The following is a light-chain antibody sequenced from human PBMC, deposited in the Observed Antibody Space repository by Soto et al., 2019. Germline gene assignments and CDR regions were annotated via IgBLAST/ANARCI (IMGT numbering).Light chain of an antibody. Sequence: QSVLTQPPSVSGTPGQRVTISCSGSSSNIGSNSVYWYQQFPGTAPKLLIYRNNRRPSGVPDRFSGSKSGTSASLAISGLRSEDEADYYCATWDDSLSVLYVFGDGTKVTVL. CDR2: RNN. CDR3: ATWDDSLSVLYV. CDR1: SSNIGSNS. V-gene: IGLV1-47*01. J-gene: IGLJ1*01.